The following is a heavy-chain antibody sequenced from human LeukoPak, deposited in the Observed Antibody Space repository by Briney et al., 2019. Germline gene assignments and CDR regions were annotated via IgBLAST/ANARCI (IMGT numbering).Heavy chain of an antibody. CDR3: ARIERRYCSGGSCKRGSFDY. V-gene: IGHV4-34*01. J-gene: IGHJ4*02. CDR2: INHSGST. D-gene: IGHD2-15*01. CDR1: GGSFSGYY. Sequence: SETLSLTCAVYGGSFSGYYWSWIRQPPGKGLEWIGEINHSGSTNYNPSLKSRVTISVDTSKNQFSLKLSSVTAADTAVYYCARIERRYCSGGSCKRGSFDYWGQGTLVAVSS.